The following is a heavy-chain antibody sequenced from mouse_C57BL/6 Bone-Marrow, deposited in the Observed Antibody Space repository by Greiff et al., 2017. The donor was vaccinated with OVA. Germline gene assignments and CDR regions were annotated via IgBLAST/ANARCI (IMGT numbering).Heavy chain of an antibody. J-gene: IGHJ3*01. D-gene: IGHD2-3*01. V-gene: IGHV1-15*01. CDR3: TREWLLPFAY. Sequence: VKLMESGAELVRPGASVTLSCKASGYTFTDYEMHWVKQTPVHGLEWIGAIDPETGGTAYNQKFKGKAILTADKSSSTAYMELRSLTSEDSAVYYCTREWLLPFAYWGQGTLVTVSA. CDR1: GYTFTDYE. CDR2: IDPETGGT.